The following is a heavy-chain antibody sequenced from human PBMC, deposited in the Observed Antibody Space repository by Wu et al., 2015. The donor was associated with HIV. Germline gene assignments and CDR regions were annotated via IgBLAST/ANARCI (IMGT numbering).Heavy chain of an antibody. CDR1: YILTSNP. D-gene: IGHD2-8*01. CDR2: MNPANGHI. Sequence: QAQLVQSGPEAKRPGASVKVSCKASYILTSNPIGWVRQVPGQRLEWMGWMNPANGHIQPAQKFQDRIKMSTDNSAHTAYMELRSLTSDDAALYFCARPGRRHCSRFTCPPPSGVDALYLWGRTDDWSPS. V-gene: IGHV1-18*01. J-gene: IGHJ3*01. CDR3: ARPGRRHCSRFTCPPPSGVDALYL.